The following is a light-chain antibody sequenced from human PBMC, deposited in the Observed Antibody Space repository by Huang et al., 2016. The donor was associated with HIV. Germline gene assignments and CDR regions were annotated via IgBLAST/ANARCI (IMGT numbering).Light chain of an antibody. CDR1: QTINTW. V-gene: IGKV1-5*03. CDR3: QQYNSYPYT. J-gene: IGKJ2*01. Sequence: DIQMTQSLSTLSASIGDRVTITCRASQTINTWLAWYQQKLGKAPKLLIYNSSILESGVPSRFSGSGSGTEFTLTISSLQTNDFATYYCQQYNSYPYTFGQGTKLEIK. CDR2: NSS.